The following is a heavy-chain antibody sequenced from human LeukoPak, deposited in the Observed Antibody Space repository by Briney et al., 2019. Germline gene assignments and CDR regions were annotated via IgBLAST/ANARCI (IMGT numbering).Heavy chain of an antibody. CDR3: ARGQKYRNGYTVTELGSGYFDY. CDR1: GGSISSYY. D-gene: IGHD5-18*01. CDR2: IYSGRT. J-gene: IGHJ4*02. Sequence: SETLSLTCSVSGGSISSYYWSWIRQPPGKGLEWIGYIYSGRTNYNPPLKSRVTISVDTSKNQFSLTLSSVTAADTAVYYCARGQKYRNGYTVTELGSGYFDYWGQGTLVTVSS. V-gene: IGHV4-59*01.